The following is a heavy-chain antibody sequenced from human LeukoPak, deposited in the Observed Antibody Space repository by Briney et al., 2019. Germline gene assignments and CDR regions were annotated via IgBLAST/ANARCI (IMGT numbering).Heavy chain of an antibody. CDR2: IKQDGGEF. CDR1: GFTFSGYW. Sequence: GGSLRLSCVASGFTFSGYWMSWVRQAPGKGLEWVANIKQDGGEFYYVDAVKGRFTISRDNAKNSLYLQMNRLRADDTAVYYCAWARGYSYNPLFDYWGQGTLVTVSS. V-gene: IGHV3-7*04. J-gene: IGHJ4*02. CDR3: AWARGYSYNPLFDY. D-gene: IGHD5-18*01.